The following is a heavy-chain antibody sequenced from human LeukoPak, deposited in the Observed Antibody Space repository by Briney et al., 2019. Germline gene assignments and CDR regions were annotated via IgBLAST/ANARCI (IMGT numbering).Heavy chain of an antibody. Sequence: GASVKVSCKASGYTFTSHDINWVRQATGQGLEWMGWMNPNSGNTGYAQKFQGRVTFTRNTSISTAYMELSSLRSEDTAVYYCARGGAVVVAMDAFDIWGQGTMVTVSS. J-gene: IGHJ3*02. CDR2: MNPNSGNT. CDR1: GYTFTSHD. D-gene: IGHD3-22*01. CDR3: ARGGAVVVAMDAFDI. V-gene: IGHV1-8*03.